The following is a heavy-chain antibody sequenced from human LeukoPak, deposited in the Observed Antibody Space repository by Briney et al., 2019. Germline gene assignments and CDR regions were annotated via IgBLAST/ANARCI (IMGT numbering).Heavy chain of an antibody. V-gene: IGHV3-9*01. Sequence: PGRSLRLSCAASGFTFDDYAMHWVRQAPGKGLEWVSGISWNSGSIGYADSVKGRFTISRDNAKNSLYLQMNSLETEDTAVYYCVRLTQTAPDSYYYMDVWGKGTTVTVSS. J-gene: IGHJ6*03. CDR3: VRLTQTAPDSYYYMDV. D-gene: IGHD2-21*02. CDR2: ISWNSGSI. CDR1: GFTFDDYA.